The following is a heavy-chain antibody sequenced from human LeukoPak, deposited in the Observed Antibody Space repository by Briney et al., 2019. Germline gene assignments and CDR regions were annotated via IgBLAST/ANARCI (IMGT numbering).Heavy chain of an antibody. CDR3: ARSPIAVAGTSREFFDY. D-gene: IGHD6-19*01. CDR2: ISYDGSNK. Sequence: PGGSLRLSCAASGFTFSSYAMHWVRQAPGKGLEWVAVISYDGSNKYYADSVKGRFTISRDNSKNTLYLQMNSLRAEDTAVYYCARSPIAVAGTSREFFDYWGQGTLVTVSS. CDR1: GFTFSSYA. V-gene: IGHV3-30*04. J-gene: IGHJ4*02.